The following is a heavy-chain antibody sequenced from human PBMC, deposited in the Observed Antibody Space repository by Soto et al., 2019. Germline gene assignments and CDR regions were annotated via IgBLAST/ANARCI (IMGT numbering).Heavy chain of an antibody. CDR2: IYPGDSDT. Sequence: GESLKISCKGSGYSFTSYWIGWVRQMPGKGLEWMGIIYPGDSDTRYSPSFQGQVTISADKSISTAYLQWSSLKASDTAMYYCARQEAYSYGSSLETHRSNNWFDPWGQGTLVTVSS. J-gene: IGHJ5*02. D-gene: IGHD5-18*01. V-gene: IGHV5-51*01. CDR1: GYSFTSYW. CDR3: ARQEAYSYGSSLETHRSNNWFDP.